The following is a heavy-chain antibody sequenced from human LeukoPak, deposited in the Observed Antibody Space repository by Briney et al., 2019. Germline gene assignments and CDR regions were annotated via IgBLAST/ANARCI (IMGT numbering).Heavy chain of an antibody. J-gene: IGHJ4*02. V-gene: IGHV3-23*01. Sequence: GGSLRLSCAASGFTLSSYPMSCLRQAPGKGLEWVSTISDSGGSTYNADSVKGRFTISRDNSKNTLYLQMNSLRAEDTAVYYCALKTGFDYWGQGTLVTVSS. CDR2: ISDSGGST. CDR1: GFTLSSYP. D-gene: IGHD1-14*01. CDR3: ALKTGFDY.